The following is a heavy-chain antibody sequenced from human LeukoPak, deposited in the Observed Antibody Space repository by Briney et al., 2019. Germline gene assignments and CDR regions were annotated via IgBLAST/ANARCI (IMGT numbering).Heavy chain of an antibody. CDR3: ARDYCSSTSCQLTQNYGMDV. J-gene: IGHJ6*02. CDR2: ISSSGSTI. V-gene: IGHV3-48*03. CDR1: GFTFSSYE. Sequence: PGGSLRLSCAASGFTFSSYEMNWVRQAPGKGLEWVSYISSSGSTIYYADSVKGRFTISRDDAKNSLYLQMNSLRAEDTAVYYCARDYCSSTSCQLTQNYGMDVWGQGTTVTVSS. D-gene: IGHD2-2*01.